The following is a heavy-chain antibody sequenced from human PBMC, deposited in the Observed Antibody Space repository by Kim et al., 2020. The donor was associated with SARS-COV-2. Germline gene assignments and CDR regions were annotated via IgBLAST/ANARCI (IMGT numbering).Heavy chain of an antibody. V-gene: IGHV4-34*01. CDR1: GGSFSGYY. CDR2: INHSGIT. D-gene: IGHD6-13*01. Sequence: SESLSLTCAVYGGSFSGYYWSWIRQLPGKGLELIGEINHSGITNYNPSLKSRFTISVDTSQNQFSLKLSSVTAADTAVYYCARVWRQVIAAAGILLPVYYYYYGMDGWGQGTTVTVSS. J-gene: IGHJ6*02. CDR3: ARVWRQVIAAAGILLPVYYYYYGMDG.